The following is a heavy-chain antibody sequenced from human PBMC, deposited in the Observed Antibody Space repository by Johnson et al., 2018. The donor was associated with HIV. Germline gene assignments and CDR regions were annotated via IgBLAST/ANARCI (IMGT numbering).Heavy chain of an antibody. CDR1: GFTFSTYG. CDR2: IWYDGSNK. V-gene: IGHV3-33*01. J-gene: IGHJ3*02. D-gene: IGHD1/OR15-1a*01. Sequence: QVQLVESGGGVVQPGGSLRLSCAASGFTFSTYGMHWVRQAPGKGLDWVAFIWYDGSNKYYEDSVKGRFTISRDYSKNSLYLQMNSLRAEDTAVYYCARDLGNWDSPRSAFDIWGQGTMVTVSS. CDR3: ARDLGNWDSPRSAFDI.